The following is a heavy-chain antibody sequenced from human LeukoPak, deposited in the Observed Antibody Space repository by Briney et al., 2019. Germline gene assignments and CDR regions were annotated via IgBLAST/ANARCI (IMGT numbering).Heavy chain of an antibody. CDR2: IYYSGST. D-gene: IGHD6-19*01. CDR1: GGSISSSSYY. CDR3: ASRIAVAAGAFDI. Sequence: SETLSLTSTVSGGSISSSSYYWGWIRQPPGKGLEWIGSIYYSGSTYYNPSLKSRVTISVDTSKNQFSLKLSSVTAADTAVYYCASRIAVAAGAFDIWGQGTMVTVSS. V-gene: IGHV4-39*07. J-gene: IGHJ3*02.